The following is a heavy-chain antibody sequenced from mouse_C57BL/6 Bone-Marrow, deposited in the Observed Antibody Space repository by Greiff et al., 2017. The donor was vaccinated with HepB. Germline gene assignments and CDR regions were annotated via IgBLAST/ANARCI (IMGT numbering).Heavy chain of an antibody. CDR3: ARPPTAQEYYAMDY. J-gene: IGHJ4*01. Sequence: VQLQQSGPELVKPGASVKISCKASGYTFTDYYMNWVKQSHGKSLEWIGDINPNNGGTSYNQKFKGKATLTVDKSSSTAYMELRSLTSEDSAVYYCARPPTAQEYYAMDYWGQGTSVTVSS. V-gene: IGHV1-26*01. D-gene: IGHD3-2*02. CDR1: GYTFTDYY. CDR2: INPNNGGT.